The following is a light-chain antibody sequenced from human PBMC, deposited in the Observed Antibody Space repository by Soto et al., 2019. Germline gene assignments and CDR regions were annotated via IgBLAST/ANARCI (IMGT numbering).Light chain of an antibody. J-gene: IGLJ1*01. CDR2: DVT. V-gene: IGLV2-23*02. CDR3: CSSVGHTTSRV. CDR1: NNDIGSYDL. Sequence: QSALTQPASVSGSPGQSITISCTAANNDIGSYDLVSWYQHHPGKAPKLMIYDVTKRPSGVSSRFSGSKSGNTASLTISGLQAEDEADYYCCSSVGHTTSRVLGNGTKLTVL.